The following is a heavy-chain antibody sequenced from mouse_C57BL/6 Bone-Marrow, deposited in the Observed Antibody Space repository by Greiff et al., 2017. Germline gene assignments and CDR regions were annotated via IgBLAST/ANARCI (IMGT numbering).Heavy chain of an antibody. CDR1: GYAFSSSW. CDR3: AREYYGTDWYFDV. V-gene: IGHV1-82*01. CDR2: IYPGDGDT. Sequence: VQLQQSGPELVKPGASVKISCKASGYAFSSSWMTWVKQRPGKGLEWIGRIYPGDGDTNYNGKFKGKATLTADKSSSTAYMQLSSLTSEDSAVYFCAREYYGTDWYFDVWGTGTTVTVSS. D-gene: IGHD1-1*01. J-gene: IGHJ1*03.